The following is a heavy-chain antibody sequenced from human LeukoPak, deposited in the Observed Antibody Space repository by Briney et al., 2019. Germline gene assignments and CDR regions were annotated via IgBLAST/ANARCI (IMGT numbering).Heavy chain of an antibody. V-gene: IGHV3-23*01. CDR1: GFTFSSYA. CDR2: ISGGAGSA. CDR3: AKDGGYGSGSYYPDY. D-gene: IGHD3-10*01. Sequence: GGSLRLSCAASGFTFSSYAMNWVRQAPGKGLGWVSSISGGAGSASYADSVKGRFTMSRDNSKNTLYLQMNSLRAEDTAVYYCAKDGGYGSGSYYPDYWGQGTLVTVSS. J-gene: IGHJ4*02.